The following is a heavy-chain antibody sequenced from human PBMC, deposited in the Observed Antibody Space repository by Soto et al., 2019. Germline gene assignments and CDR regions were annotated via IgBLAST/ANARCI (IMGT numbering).Heavy chain of an antibody. CDR1: GFTFSDYS. J-gene: IGHJ4*02. Sequence: EVHLLESGGGLVQPGGSLRLSCAASGFTFSDYSMSWVRQTPERGLEWVSTLTHGGTSYYAGSVQGRFIVSRDNSKSRVSLQMYRLRAEDTALYYCTKRATTVPTPGNYFDSWGQGTQVIVSS. CDR3: TKRATTVPTPGNYFDS. V-gene: IGHV3-23*01. CDR2: LTHGGTS. D-gene: IGHD1-1*01.